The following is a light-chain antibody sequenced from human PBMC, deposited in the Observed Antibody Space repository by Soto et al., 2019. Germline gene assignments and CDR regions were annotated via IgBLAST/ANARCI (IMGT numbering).Light chain of an antibody. Sequence: QSALTQPPSVSGSPGQSVAISCTGTSSDVGNYNRVSWYQQPPGTAPRLMIYDVSNRPSGVPDRFSGSKSGNTASLTISGLQADDEADYYCSSYTTSSTYVFGTGNKVTVL. CDR2: DVS. CDR3: SSYTTSSTYV. CDR1: SSDVGNYNR. J-gene: IGLJ1*01. V-gene: IGLV2-18*02.